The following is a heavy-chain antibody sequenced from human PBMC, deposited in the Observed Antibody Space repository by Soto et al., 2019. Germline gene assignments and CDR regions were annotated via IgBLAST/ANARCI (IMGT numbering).Heavy chain of an antibody. D-gene: IGHD6-19*01. J-gene: IGHJ5*02. V-gene: IGHV1-18*04. CDR2: ISAYNGNT. Sequence: ASVKVSCKASGYTFTSYGINWVRQAPGQGLEWMGWISAYNGNTNYAQKLQGRVTMTTDTSTSTAYMELRSLRSDDTAVYYCARDIVSSGWYTPYNWFDPWGQGTLVTVSS. CDR1: GYTFTSYG. CDR3: ARDIVSSGWYTPYNWFDP.